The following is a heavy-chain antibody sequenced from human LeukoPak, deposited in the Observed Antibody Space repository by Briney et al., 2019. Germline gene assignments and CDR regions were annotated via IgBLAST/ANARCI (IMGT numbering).Heavy chain of an antibody. D-gene: IGHD6-19*01. Sequence: PGGSLRLSCVASGFTFSSYGMHWVRQTPGKGLEWVAVIWYDGSKKYSADSLKGRFTISRDDSKSTLYLQMNSLRAEDTAVYYCARDLGTAGSFYLDYGGQGPRVSV. CDR3: ARDLGTAGSFYLDY. CDR2: IWYDGSKK. CDR1: GFTFSSYG. V-gene: IGHV3-33*01. J-gene: IGHJ4*02.